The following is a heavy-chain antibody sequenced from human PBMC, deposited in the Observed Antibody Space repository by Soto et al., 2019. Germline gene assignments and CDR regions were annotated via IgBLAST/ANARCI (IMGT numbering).Heavy chain of an antibody. D-gene: IGHD3-10*01. CDR3: AKYYYGSGSIRAFDI. CDR1: GFTFSSYT. J-gene: IGHJ3*02. V-gene: IGHV3-23*01. CDR2: IVGSGDNT. Sequence: PGVSLRLSCAASGFTFSSYTMTWVRQAPGERLEWVSSIVGSGDNTYYADSVKGRFTISRDNSKTTLYLQMNSLRAEDTAVYYCAKYYYGSGSIRAFDIWGQGTMVTVSS.